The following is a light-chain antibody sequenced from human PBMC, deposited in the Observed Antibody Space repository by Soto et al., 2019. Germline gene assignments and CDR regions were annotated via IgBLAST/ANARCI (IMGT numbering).Light chain of an antibody. J-gene: IGLJ2*01. CDR2: AVT. CDR1: SSDVGSYNL. CDR3: CSFAGTSTVV. V-gene: IGLV2-23*02. Sequence: QSALTQPASVSGSPGQSITLSCTGTSSDVGSYNLVSWYQQHPGKAPKLMIYAVTKRPSGVSNRFSGSRSGNTASLTISGLQAEDEADYYCCSFAGTSTVVFGGGTKLTVL.